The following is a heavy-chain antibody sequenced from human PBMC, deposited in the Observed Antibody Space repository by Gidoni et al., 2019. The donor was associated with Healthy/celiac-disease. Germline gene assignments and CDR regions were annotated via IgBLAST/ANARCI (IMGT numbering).Heavy chain of an antibody. V-gene: IGHV4-39*01. Sequence: LQLPESGPGLVKPSETPSLTCTVPGGSLSSSCYYWGWIRQPPGKGLEWIGSIYYSGSTYYNPSLKSRVTISVDTSKNQFSLKLSSVTAADTAVYYCARHPEQWLVRGGSFDYWGQGTLVTVSS. J-gene: IGHJ4*02. CDR2: IYYSGST. D-gene: IGHD6-19*01. CDR1: GGSLSSSCYY. CDR3: ARHPEQWLVRGGSFDY.